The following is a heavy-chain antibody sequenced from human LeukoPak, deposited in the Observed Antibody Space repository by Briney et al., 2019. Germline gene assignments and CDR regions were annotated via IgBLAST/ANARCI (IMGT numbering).Heavy chain of an antibody. Sequence: PSETLSLTCAVSGYSLSSGYYWVWTRQPPGEGLEWIGSIYHSGSTYSTPSLKSRVTISVDTSKNQFSVKLSSVTAADTAVYYCARHAVLWFGEPIDYWGQGTLVTVSS. CDR2: IYHSGST. D-gene: IGHD3-10*01. CDR1: GYSLSSGYY. V-gene: IGHV4-38-2*01. J-gene: IGHJ4*02. CDR3: ARHAVLWFGEPIDY.